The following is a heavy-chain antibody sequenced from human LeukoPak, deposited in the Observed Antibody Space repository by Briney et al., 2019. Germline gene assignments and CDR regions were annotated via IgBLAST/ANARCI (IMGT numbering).Heavy chain of an antibody. CDR2: INAGNGNT. J-gene: IGHJ4*02. CDR3: AREQWLARVFDY. D-gene: IGHD6-19*01. V-gene: IGHV1-3*01. CDR1: GYTFTSYA. Sequence: ASVKVSCKASGYTFTSYAMHWVRQAPGQRLEWMGWINAGNGNTKYSQKFQGRVTITRDTSASTAYMELSSLRSEDTAVYYCAREQWLARVFDYWGQGNLVTVSS.